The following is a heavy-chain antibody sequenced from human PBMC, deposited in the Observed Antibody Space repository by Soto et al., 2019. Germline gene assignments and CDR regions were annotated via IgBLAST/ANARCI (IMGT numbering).Heavy chain of an antibody. CDR2: ISAYNGNT. V-gene: IGHV1-18*01. CDR1: GYTFTSYG. CDR3: ARGRKLGYCSSTSCLRAFDI. D-gene: IGHD2-2*01. Sequence: QVQLVQSGAEVKKPGASVKVSCKASGYTFTSYGISWVRQAPGQGLEWMGWISAYNGNTNYAQKLQGRVTMTTDTSTSTAYMELRSLRSDDTAVYYCARGRKLGYCSSTSCLRAFDIWGQGTIVTVSS. J-gene: IGHJ3*02.